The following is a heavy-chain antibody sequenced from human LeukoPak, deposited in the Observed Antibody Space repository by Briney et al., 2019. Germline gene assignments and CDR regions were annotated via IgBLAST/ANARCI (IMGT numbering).Heavy chain of an antibody. CDR2: ISDTGNT. V-gene: IGHV4-39*01. CDR1: GGSISSSSYC. J-gene: IGHJ2*01. D-gene: IGHD6-19*01. Sequence: ASETLSLTCSVSGGSISSSSYCWAWIRQPPGKGLEWIGSISDTGNTYCNPSLKSRVTISLDTSKNQFSLKVSSLTAADTARFYCARQPVAGILLNWHFDLWGRGTLVTVSS. CDR3: ARQPVAGILLNWHFDL.